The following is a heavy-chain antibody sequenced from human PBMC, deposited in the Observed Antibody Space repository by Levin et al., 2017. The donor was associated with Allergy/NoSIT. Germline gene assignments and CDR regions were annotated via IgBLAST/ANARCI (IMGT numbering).Heavy chain of an antibody. Sequence: ASVKVSCKASAYTFTDYYIHWVRQAPGQGLEWMGWINPNGGATNFAQKFQGRVSMTRDTSISTVYMELNGLRSDDTAVYYCARDRGGYKDNSGTRYDVSDIWGQGTMVTVSS. V-gene: IGHV1-2*02. CDR2: INPNGGAT. CDR3: ARDRGGYKDNSGTRYDVSDI. D-gene: IGHD6-19*01. J-gene: IGHJ3*02. CDR1: AYTFTDYY.